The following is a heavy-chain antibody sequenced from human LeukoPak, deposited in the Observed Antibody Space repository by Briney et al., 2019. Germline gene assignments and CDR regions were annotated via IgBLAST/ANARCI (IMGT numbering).Heavy chain of an antibody. J-gene: IGHJ4*02. CDR1: GYTFKGYY. Sequence: GASVKVSCKASGYTFKGYYIHWVRQAPGQGLEWMGWINPNSGGTNYAQKFQGRVTMTRDTSISTAYMELSRLKSDDTAVYYCARGGNIVVVPATFTHDYWGQGTLVTVSS. CDR3: ARGGNIVVVPATFTHDY. D-gene: IGHD2-2*01. V-gene: IGHV1-2*02. CDR2: INPNSGGT.